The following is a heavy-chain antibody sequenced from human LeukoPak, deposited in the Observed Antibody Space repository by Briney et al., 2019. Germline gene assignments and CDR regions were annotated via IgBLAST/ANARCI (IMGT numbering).Heavy chain of an antibody. CDR3: AKVGNLGGSNHLYYYYYMDV. D-gene: IGHD1-26*01. CDR2: IRYDGNNK. CDR1: GFTFSSYG. Sequence: GGSLRLSCAASGFTFSSYGMHWVRQAPGKGLEWVSFIRYDGNNKYYVDSVKGRFTISRDNSKNTLYLQMNSLRAEDTAVYYCAKVGNLGGSNHLYYYYYMDVWGKGTTSPSP. J-gene: IGHJ6*03. V-gene: IGHV3-30*02.